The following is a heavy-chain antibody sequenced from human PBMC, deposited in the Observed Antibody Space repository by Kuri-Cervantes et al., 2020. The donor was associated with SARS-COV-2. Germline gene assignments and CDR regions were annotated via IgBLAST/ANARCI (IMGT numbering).Heavy chain of an antibody. CDR3: ARDSYYDSPGH. V-gene: IGHV3-64D*08. CDR1: GFTFSSYA. D-gene: IGHD3-22*01. Sequence: GESLKISCSASGFTFSSYAMHWVRQAPGKGLEYVSAISSNGGSTYYADSVKGRFTISRDNSKNTLYLQMSSLRAEDTAVYYCARDSYYDSPGHWGQGTLVTVSS. CDR2: ISSNGGST. J-gene: IGHJ4*02.